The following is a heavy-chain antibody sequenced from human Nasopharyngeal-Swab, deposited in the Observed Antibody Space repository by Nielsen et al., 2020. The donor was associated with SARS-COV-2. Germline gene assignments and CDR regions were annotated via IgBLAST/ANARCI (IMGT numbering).Heavy chain of an antibody. CDR3: ARLALGYCTNGVCYQGFDP. V-gene: IGHV4-59*08. D-gene: IGHD2-8*01. Sequence: SETLSLTCTVSGGSISSYYWGWIRQPPGKGLEWIGYIYYSGSTNYNPSLKSRVTISVDTSKNQFSLKLSSVTAADTAVYYCARLALGYCTNGVCYQGFDPWGQGTLVTVSS. CDR1: GGSISSYY. J-gene: IGHJ5*02. CDR2: IYYSGST.